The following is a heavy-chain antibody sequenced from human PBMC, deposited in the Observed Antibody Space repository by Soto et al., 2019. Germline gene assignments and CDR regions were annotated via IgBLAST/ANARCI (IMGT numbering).Heavy chain of an antibody. V-gene: IGHV4-30-4*01. D-gene: IGHD3-10*01. CDR3: ARDQRGITMVRGVMKYYYGMDV. Sequence: PSETLSLTYTVSGGSISSGDYYWSWISQPPGKGLEWIGYIYYSGSTYYNPSLKSRVTISVDTSKNQFSLKLSSVTAADTAVYYCARDQRGITMVRGVMKYYYGMDVWGQGTTVTVSS. CDR1: GGSISSGDYY. J-gene: IGHJ6*02. CDR2: IYYSGST.